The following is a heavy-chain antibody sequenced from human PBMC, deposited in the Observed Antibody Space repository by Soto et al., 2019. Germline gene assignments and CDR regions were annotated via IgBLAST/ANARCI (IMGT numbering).Heavy chain of an antibody. Sequence: SETLSLTCAVYGGSFSGYYWSWIRQPPGKGLEWIGEINHSGSTNYNPSLKSRVTISVDTSKNQFSLKLSSVTAADTAVYYCARVDSSGWTTFHYWCQGTLVTVFS. D-gene: IGHD6-19*01. CDR3: ARVDSSGWTTFHY. J-gene: IGHJ4*02. V-gene: IGHV4-34*01. CDR2: INHSGST. CDR1: GGSFSGYY.